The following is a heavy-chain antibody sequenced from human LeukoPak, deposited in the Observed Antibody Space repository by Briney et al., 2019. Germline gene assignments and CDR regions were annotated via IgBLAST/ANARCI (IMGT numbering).Heavy chain of an antibody. CDR2: IYHTGTT. V-gene: IGHV4-59*08. CDR1: GGSIGNFY. CDR3: ARQNPAAEGQGLDT. J-gene: IGHJ5*02. D-gene: IGHD6-13*01. Sequence: SETLSLTCTVSGGSIGNFYWSWIRQPPGKGLDWIGYIYHTGTTSYNPSLKSRVTISVDTSRNQFSLKLASVTAADTAAYYCARQNPAAEGQGLDTWGQGALVTVSS.